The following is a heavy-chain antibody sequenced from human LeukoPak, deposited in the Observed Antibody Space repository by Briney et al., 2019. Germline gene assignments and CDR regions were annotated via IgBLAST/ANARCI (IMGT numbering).Heavy chain of an antibody. Sequence: SQTLSLTCTVSGGSISSGDYYWSWIRQPPGKGLEWIGYIYYSGSNNYNPSLKSRVTISVDTSKNQFSLRLSSVTAADTAVYFCAREYYDILTGENFGMDVWGQGTTVTVSS. V-gene: IGHV4-30-4*01. CDR3: AREYYDILTGENFGMDV. CDR2: IYYSGSN. J-gene: IGHJ6*02. D-gene: IGHD3-9*01. CDR1: GGSISSGDYY.